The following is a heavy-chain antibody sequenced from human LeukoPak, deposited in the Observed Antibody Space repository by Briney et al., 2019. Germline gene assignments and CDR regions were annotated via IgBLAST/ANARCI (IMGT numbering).Heavy chain of an antibody. CDR2: IHSGGST. CDR1: GFTVSSNY. Sequence: EGSLRLSCAASGFTVSSNYMIWVRQAPGKGLEWVSVIHSGGSTYYADSVKGRFTLSRDTSKNTLYLQMNSLRAEDTAVYYCARVQLVVVPPAYTFDYWGQGTLVTVSS. J-gene: IGHJ4*02. D-gene: IGHD2-2*01. CDR3: ARVQLVVVPPAYTFDY. V-gene: IGHV3-66*01.